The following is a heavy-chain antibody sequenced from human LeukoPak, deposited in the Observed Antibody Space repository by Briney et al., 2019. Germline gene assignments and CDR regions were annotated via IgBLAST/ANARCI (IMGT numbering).Heavy chain of an antibody. V-gene: IGHV3-43*01. CDR2: VTRQGSTT. CDR3: AKERDGHKDGFDY. J-gene: IGHJ4*02. CDR1: GFTFSSYG. D-gene: IGHD5-24*01. Sequence: PGGSLRLSCAASGFTFSSYGMHWVRQAPGKGLEWVSFVTRQGSTTNYADSVRGRFTISRDNSKNSLFLQMNTLKTEDTALYYCAKERDGHKDGFDYWGQGTLVTVSS.